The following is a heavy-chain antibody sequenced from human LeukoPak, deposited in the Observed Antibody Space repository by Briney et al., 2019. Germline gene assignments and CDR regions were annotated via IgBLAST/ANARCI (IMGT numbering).Heavy chain of an antibody. Sequence: SETLSLTCAVSGGSISSGGYSGSWIRQPRGKGREWMGYIYHSGSTYSNPSLKSRVTIPVDRSKNQFSLKLSSVTAADPAVYYCSSYADDAFDIWGQGTMVTVSS. CDR2: IYHSGST. CDR3: SSYADDAFDI. J-gene: IGHJ3*02. V-gene: IGHV4-30-2*01. D-gene: IGHD2-2*01. CDR1: GGSISSGGYS.